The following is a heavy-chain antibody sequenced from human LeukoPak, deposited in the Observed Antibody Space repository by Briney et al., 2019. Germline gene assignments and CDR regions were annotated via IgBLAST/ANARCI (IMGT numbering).Heavy chain of an antibody. J-gene: IGHJ6*04. D-gene: IGHD3-10*02. CDR1: GFTFSSYW. CDR2: VKQDGSEK. CDR3: AELGITMIGGV. V-gene: IGHV3-7*01. Sequence: GGSLRLSCAASGFTFSSYWMSWVRQAPGKGLEWVANVKQDGSEKYYVDSVKGRFTISRDNAKNSLYLQMNNLRAEDTAVYYCAELGITMIGGVWGKGTTVTISS.